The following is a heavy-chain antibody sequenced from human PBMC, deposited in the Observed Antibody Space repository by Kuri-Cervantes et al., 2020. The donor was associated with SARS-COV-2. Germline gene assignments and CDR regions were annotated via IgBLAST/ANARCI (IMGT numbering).Heavy chain of an antibody. V-gene: IGHV1-69*05. CDR2: IIPIFGTA. CDR1: GGTFSSYA. CDR3: AVEYSSSSGHQGDDY. Sequence: SVKVSCKASGGTFSSYAISWVRQAPGQGLEWMGGIIPIFGTANYAQKFQGRVTITTDESTSTAYMELSSLRSDDTAVYYCAVEYSSSSGHQGDDYWGQGTLVTVSS. D-gene: IGHD6-6*01. J-gene: IGHJ4*02.